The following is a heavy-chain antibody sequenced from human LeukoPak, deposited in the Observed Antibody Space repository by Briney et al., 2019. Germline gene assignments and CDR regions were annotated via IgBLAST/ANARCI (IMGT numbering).Heavy chain of an antibody. CDR3: ARRGSRGDY. CDR1: GGSISSSSYY. CDR2: IYYSGST. D-gene: IGHD6-13*01. J-gene: IGHJ4*02. V-gene: IGHV4-39*01. Sequence: SETLSLTCTVSGGSISSSSYYWGWIRQPPGKGLEWIGSIYYSGSTYYNPSLKSRVTISVDTSKNQFSLKLSSVTAADTAVYYCARRGSRGDYWGQGTLVTVSS.